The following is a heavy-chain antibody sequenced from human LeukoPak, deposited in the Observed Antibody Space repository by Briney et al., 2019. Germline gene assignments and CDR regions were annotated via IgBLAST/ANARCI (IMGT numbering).Heavy chain of an antibody. CDR3: ARDLISWYYFDY. J-gene: IGHJ4*02. V-gene: IGHV3-30*04. Sequence: GRSLRLSCAASGFTFSSYAMHWVRQAPGEGLDWVAVISFDGTNKHYADSVKGRFTISRDNSKNTLYLQMNSLRPEDTAVYFCARDLISWYYFDYWGQGTLVTDSS. CDR2: ISFDGTNK. D-gene: IGHD6-13*01. CDR1: GFTFSSYA.